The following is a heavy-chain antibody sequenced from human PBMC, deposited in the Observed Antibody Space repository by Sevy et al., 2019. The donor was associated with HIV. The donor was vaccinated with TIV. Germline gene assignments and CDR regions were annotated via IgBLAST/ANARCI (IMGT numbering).Heavy chain of an antibody. CDR3: ATLVSCCGACYYLHY. D-gene: IGHD2-21*02. Sequence: ASVKVSCKASGYTFTDYEINWVRQASGQGLEWMGWVIPNSGQTAYAQKFQGRVTMTTSTSKGTAYMELSGLRSEDTATYYCATLVSCCGACYYLHYWGQGTLVTVSS. CDR1: GYTFTDYE. J-gene: IGHJ4*02. V-gene: IGHV1-8*01. CDR2: VIPNSGQT.